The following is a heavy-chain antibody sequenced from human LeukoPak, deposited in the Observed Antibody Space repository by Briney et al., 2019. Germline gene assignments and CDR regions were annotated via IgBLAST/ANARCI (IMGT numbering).Heavy chain of an antibody. CDR1: GYTFTSYG. J-gene: IGHJ6*03. CDR3: ARSMEGYYYYYMDV. D-gene: IGHD2-8*01. Sequence: ASVKVSCKTSGYTFTSYGISWVRQAPGQGLEWMGWISAYNGNTNYAQKLQGRVTMTTDTSTSTAYMELRSLRSDDTAVYYCARSMEGYYYYYMDVWGKGTTVTISS. V-gene: IGHV1-18*01. CDR2: ISAYNGNT.